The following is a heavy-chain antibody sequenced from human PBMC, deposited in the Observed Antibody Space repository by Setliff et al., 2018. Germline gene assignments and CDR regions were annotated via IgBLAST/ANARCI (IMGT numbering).Heavy chain of an antibody. CDR1: GYTLTNYY. Sequence: ASVKVSCKASGYTLTNYYMHWVRQAPGQGLEWMGIINPRAGTTSYAQKLQGRVTMTRDTSTNTVYMELSSLRSEDTAVYYCARGYYDSYARYYVVGDYWGQGTPVTVSS. J-gene: IGHJ4*02. D-gene: IGHD3-22*01. V-gene: IGHV1-46*03. CDR2: INPRAGTT. CDR3: ARGYYDSYARYYVVGDY.